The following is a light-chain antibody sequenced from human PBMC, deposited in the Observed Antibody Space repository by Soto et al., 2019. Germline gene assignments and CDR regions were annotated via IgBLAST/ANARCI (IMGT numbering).Light chain of an antibody. CDR2: GNS. Sequence: QSVLTQPPSVSGAPGQRVTISCTGSRSNIGAGYDVHWYQQLPGTALKLLIYGNSNRPSGVPDRFSGSKSGTSASLAITGLQAEDEADYYCQSYDSSLSGYVVFGGGTQLTVL. CDR3: QSYDSSLSGYVV. J-gene: IGLJ2*01. V-gene: IGLV1-40*01. CDR1: RSNIGAGYD.